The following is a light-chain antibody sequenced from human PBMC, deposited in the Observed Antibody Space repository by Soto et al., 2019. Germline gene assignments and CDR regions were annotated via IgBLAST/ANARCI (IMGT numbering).Light chain of an antibody. CDR3: QQHEDFPLT. Sequence: DIQMTQSPSSLSASVGDRVTITCQASQDINQYLKWYQQKPGKPPNLLIYGASTLETGVPSRFSGRGSGTYFTFTISTLQPEDIATYYCQQHEDFPLTFGPGTTVDI. J-gene: IGKJ3*01. CDR1: QDINQY. V-gene: IGKV1-33*01. CDR2: GAS.